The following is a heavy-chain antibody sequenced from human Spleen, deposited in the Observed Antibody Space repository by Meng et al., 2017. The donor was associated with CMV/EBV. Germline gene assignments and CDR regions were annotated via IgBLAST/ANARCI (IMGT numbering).Heavy chain of an antibody. CDR3: AKGSQTTVTTIDY. V-gene: IGHV3-30*04. D-gene: IGHD4-11*01. CDR2: ISYDGSNK. Sequence: GESLKISCAASGFTFSSYAMHWVRQAPGRGLEWVTVISYDGSNKYYTDSVKGRFTISRDNSKNTLYLQMNSLRAEDTAVYYCAKGSQTTVTTIDYWGQGTPVTVSS. J-gene: IGHJ4*02. CDR1: GFTFSSYA.